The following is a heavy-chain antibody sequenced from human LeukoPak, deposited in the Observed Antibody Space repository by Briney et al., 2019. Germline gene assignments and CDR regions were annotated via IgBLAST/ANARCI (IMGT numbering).Heavy chain of an antibody. CDR1: GGSISSSSYY. Sequence: PSETLSLTCTVSGGSISSSSYYWGWIRQPPGKGLEWIGSIYYSGSTNYNPSLKSRVTISVDTSKNQFSLKLSSVTAADTAVYYCARDYDFWSGYSYYYYYGMDVWGQGTTVTVSS. CDR3: ARDYDFWSGYSYYYYYGMDV. V-gene: IGHV4-39*07. D-gene: IGHD3-3*01. CDR2: IYYSGST. J-gene: IGHJ6*02.